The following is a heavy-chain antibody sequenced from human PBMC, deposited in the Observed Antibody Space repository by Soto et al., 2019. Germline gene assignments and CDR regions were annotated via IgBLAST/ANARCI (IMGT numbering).Heavy chain of an antibody. V-gene: IGHV4-4*03. CDR3: ARVRQGCSANNCYFDP. D-gene: IGHD1-1*01. CDR2: VHISGHS. J-gene: IGHJ5*01. CDR1: GGSVRAPDW. Sequence: KLPETLSLTCTLSGGSVRAPDWWNWVRQSPDKGLEWIAEVHISGHSNYNPSLRSRVSVSIDSSENQFYLNLNSVTAADTAIYYCARVRQGCSANNCYFDPWGQGTQVTV.